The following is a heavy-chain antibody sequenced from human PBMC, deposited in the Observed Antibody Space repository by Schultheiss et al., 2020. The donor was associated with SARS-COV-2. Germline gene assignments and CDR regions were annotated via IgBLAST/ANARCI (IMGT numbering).Heavy chain of an antibody. D-gene: IGHD4-17*01. CDR2: ISYDGSNK. Sequence: GESLKISCAASGFTFSSYAVHWVRQAPGKGLEWVAVISYDGSNKYYADSVKGRFTISRDNPKNTLYLQMNSLRAEDTAVYYCARDGGDDYGDLDYWGQGTLVTVSS. CDR1: GFTFSSYA. CDR3: ARDGGDDYGDLDY. J-gene: IGHJ4*02. V-gene: IGHV3-30*07.